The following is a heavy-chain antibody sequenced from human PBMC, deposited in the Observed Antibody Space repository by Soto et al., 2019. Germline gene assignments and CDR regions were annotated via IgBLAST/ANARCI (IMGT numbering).Heavy chain of an antibody. CDR3: ARSVAAPGAHIDY. CDR1: GGSISGSY. V-gene: IGHV4-59*01. D-gene: IGHD6-13*01. J-gene: IGHJ4*02. CDR2: VYYTGST. Sequence: SETLCITCSFSGGSISGSYWSWIGQSPGKGLEWLGYVYYTGSTNYSPSLRSRVSISVDTSKNEFSLRLSSVTAADTAVYLCARSVAAPGAHIDYWGQGTKVTVSS.